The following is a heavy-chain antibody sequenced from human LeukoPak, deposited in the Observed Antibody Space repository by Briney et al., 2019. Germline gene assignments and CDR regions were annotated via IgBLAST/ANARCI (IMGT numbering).Heavy chain of an antibody. CDR3: ASAAGPFDN. CDR1: RFIFSSYG. CDR2: IWFDGSIK. V-gene: IGHV3-33*01. D-gene: IGHD6-19*01. J-gene: IGHJ4*02. Sequence: PGRSLRLSCAASRFIFSSYGMLWVRQAPGKGLEWVAVIWFDGSIKYYADSVKGRLTISRDNSKNTLYLQMNSLRAEDTAVYSCASAAGPFDNWGQGTLVTVSS.